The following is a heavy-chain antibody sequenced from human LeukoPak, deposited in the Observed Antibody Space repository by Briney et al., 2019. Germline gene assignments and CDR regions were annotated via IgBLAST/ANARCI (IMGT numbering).Heavy chain of an antibody. CDR2: IYYSGST. J-gene: IGHJ5*02. D-gene: IGHD2-15*01. CDR3: ARDRGYCSGGSCYRWFDP. V-gene: IGHV4-59*01. Sequence: SETLSFTCTVYGGSISSDCWSWIRQPPGKGLEWIGCIYYSGSTNYNPSLKSRVTISVDTSKNQFSLKLSSVTAADTAVYYCARDRGYCSGGSCYRWFDPWGQGTLVTVSS. CDR1: GGSISSDC.